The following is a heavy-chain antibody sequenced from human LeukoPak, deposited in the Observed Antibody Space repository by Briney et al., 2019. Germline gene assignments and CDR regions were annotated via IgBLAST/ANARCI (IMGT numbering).Heavy chain of an antibody. CDR1: GYNFTGNY. V-gene: IGHV1-2*02. Sequence: ASVKVSCKASGYNFTGNYIHWVRQAPGQGLEWMGWINPNSGGTHYAQKFQGRVTMTRDTSISTASMELSRLRSDDTAVYYCARDGKDWIQLWFWFAFDIWGQGTMVTVSS. J-gene: IGHJ3*02. CDR3: ARDGKDWIQLWFWFAFDI. CDR2: INPNSGGT. D-gene: IGHD5-18*01.